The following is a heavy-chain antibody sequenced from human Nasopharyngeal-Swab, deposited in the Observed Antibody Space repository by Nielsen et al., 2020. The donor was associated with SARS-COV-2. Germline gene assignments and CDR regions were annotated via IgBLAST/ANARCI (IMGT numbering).Heavy chain of an antibody. CDR2: INPSGGST. D-gene: IGHD6-13*01. Sequence: WVRQAPGQGLEWMGIINPSGGSTSYAQKFQGRVTMTRDTSTSTVYIELSSLRSEDTAVYYCATLFAIAAAGTGFDYWGQGTLVTVSS. CDR3: ATLFAIAAAGTGFDY. J-gene: IGHJ4*02. V-gene: IGHV1-46*01.